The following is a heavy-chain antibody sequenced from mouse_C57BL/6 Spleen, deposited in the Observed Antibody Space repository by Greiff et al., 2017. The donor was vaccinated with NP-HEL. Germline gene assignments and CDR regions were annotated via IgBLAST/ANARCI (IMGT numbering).Heavy chain of an antibody. CDR1: GYTFTDYE. V-gene: IGHV1-15*01. J-gene: IGHJ2*01. Sequence: QVQLKQSGAELVRPGASVTLSCKASGYTFTDYEMHWVKQTPVHGLEWIGAIDPETGGTAYNQKFKGKAILTADKSSSTAYMELRSLTSEDSAVYYCTREGENWAFDYWGQGTTLTVSS. D-gene: IGHD4-1*01. CDR3: TREGENWAFDY. CDR2: IDPETGGT.